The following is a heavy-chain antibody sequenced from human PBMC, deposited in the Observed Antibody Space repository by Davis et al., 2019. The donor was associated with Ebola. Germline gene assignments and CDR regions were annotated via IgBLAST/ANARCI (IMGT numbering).Heavy chain of an antibody. CDR2: INHSGST. V-gene: IGHV4-34*01. CDR3: ARADSVVSRGMDV. CDR1: GGSFSGYY. J-gene: IGHJ6*02. D-gene: IGHD2-2*01. Sequence: MPGGSLRLSCAVYGGSFSGYYWSWIRQPPGKGLEWIGEINHSGSTNYNPSLKSRVTISVDTSKNQFSLKLSSVTAADTAVYYCARADSVVSRGMDVWGQGTTVTVSS.